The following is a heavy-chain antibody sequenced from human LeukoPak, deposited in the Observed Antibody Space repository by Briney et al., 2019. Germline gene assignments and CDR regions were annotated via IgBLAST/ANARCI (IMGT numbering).Heavy chain of an antibody. J-gene: IGHJ4*02. CDR1: GYTFTSYY. CDR3: ARVPQKYCSGGSCYSSSFDY. V-gene: IGHV1-46*01. D-gene: IGHD2-15*01. CDR2: INPSGGST. Sequence: ASVKVSCKASGYTFTSYYMHWVRQAPGQGLEWMGIINPSGGSTSYAQKFPGRVTMTRDTSTSTVYMALSSLRSEHTAVYYCARVPQKYCSGGSCYSSSFDYWGQGTLVTVSS.